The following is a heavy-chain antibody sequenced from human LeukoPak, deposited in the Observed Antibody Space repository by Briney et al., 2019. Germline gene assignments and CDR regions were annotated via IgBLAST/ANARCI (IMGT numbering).Heavy chain of an antibody. Sequence: SETLSLTCTVSGYSISTSYYWGWIRQPPGKGLEWIGSIYHSGSTNYNPSLKSRVTISVDTSKNQFSLKLSSVTAADTAVYYCARRRYYGSGSYYFGGFDYWGQGTLVTVSS. CDR3: ARRRYYGSGSYYFGGFDY. J-gene: IGHJ4*02. CDR2: IYHSGST. D-gene: IGHD3-10*01. V-gene: IGHV4-38-2*02. CDR1: GYSISTSYY.